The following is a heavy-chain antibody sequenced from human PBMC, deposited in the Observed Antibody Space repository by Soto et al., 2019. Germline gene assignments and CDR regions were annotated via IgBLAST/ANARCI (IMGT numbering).Heavy chain of an antibody. V-gene: IGHV3-73*01. Sequence: GGSLRLSCAASGFTFSGSAMHWVRQASGKGLEWVGRIRSKANSYATAYAASVKGRFTISRDDSKNTAYLQMNSLKTEDTAVYYCTRRVDYGEDAFDIWGQGTMVTVSS. CDR3: TRRVDYGEDAFDI. CDR2: IRSKANSYAT. D-gene: IGHD4-17*01. J-gene: IGHJ3*02. CDR1: GFTFSGSA.